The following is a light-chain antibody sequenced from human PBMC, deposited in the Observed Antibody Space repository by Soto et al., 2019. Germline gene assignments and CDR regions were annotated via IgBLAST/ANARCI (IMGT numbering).Light chain of an antibody. Sequence: QSVLTQPPSVSGAPGQRVTISCTGSSSNIGAFYDVHWYQQLPGTAPKLLIYSNNNRPSGVPDRFSASRSGTSASLDITGLQAEDAADYYCQSYDTTLSGSVFGGGTKLTVL. V-gene: IGLV1-40*01. CDR1: SSNIGAFYD. CDR2: SNN. CDR3: QSYDTTLSGSV. J-gene: IGLJ2*01.